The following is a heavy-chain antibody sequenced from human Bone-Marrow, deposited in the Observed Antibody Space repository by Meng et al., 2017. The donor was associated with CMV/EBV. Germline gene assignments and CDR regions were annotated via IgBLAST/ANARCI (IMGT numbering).Heavy chain of an antibody. CDR1: GYTFTSYY. CDR2: INPSGGST. Sequence: ASVKVSCKASGYTFTSYYMHWVRQAPGQGLEWMGIINPSGGSTSYAQKFQGRVTMTRDTSTSTVYMELSSLRSEDTAVYYCARVYCGSTSCHRYYGMDVWGQGTTVTVSS. CDR3: ARVYCGSTSCHRYYGMDV. D-gene: IGHD2-2*01. J-gene: IGHJ6*02. V-gene: IGHV1-46*01.